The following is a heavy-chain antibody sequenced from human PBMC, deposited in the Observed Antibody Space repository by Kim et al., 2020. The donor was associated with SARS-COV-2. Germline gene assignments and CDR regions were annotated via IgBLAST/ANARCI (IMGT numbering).Heavy chain of an antibody. J-gene: IGHJ6*02. D-gene: IGHD4-17*01. V-gene: IGHV4-34*01. Sequence: SETLSLTCAVYGGSFSGYYWSWIRQPPGKGLEWIGEINHSGSTNYNPSLKSRVTISVDTSKNQFSLKLSTVTAADTAVYNCASFAYGDYVKRYYYGMDVWGQGTTVAVSS. CDR1: GGSFSGYY. CDR3: ASFAYGDYVKRYYYGMDV. CDR2: INHSGST.